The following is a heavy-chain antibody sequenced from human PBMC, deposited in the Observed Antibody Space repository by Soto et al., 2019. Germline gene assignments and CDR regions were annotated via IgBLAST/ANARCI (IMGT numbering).Heavy chain of an antibody. CDR1: GFTFSDHY. D-gene: IGHD6-19*01. Sequence: EVQLVESGGGLVQPGGSLRLSCAASGFTFSDHYMDWVRQAPGKGLEWVGRTRNKANSYTTEYAASVKGRFTISRDDSKNSLYLQMNSLKTEDTAVYYCARDNSQWLGFYFMSVWGKGTTVTVSS. CDR3: ARDNSQWLGFYFMSV. CDR2: TRNKANSYTT. V-gene: IGHV3-72*01. J-gene: IGHJ6*04.